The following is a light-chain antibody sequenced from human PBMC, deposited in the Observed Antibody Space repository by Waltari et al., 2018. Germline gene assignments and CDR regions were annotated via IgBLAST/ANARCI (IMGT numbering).Light chain of an antibody. V-gene: IGLV1-47*01. CDR3: AAWDYRLYTVM. J-gene: IGLJ3*02. CDR1: ATNIGVNF. CDR2: KND. Sequence: QSVLTQPPSASGTPGQRVTISCSGGATNIGVNFVYWYRQLPGTAPKLLLYKNDQRPSGVPYRISVSKAGTSASLVISGLRSEDEADYYCAAWDYRLYTVMFGGGTKLTVL.